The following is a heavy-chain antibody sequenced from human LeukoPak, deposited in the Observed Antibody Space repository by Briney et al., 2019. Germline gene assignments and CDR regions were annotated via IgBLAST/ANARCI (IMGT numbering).Heavy chain of an antibody. CDR2: ISGSGGST. D-gene: IGHD3-10*01. CDR3: AKDVLWFGGWDY. V-gene: IGHV3-23*01. Sequence: GGSLRLSCAASGFTFSSYGMSWVRQAPGKGLEWVSAISGSGGSTYYADSVKGRFTISRDNSKNTLYLQMNSLRAEDTAVYYCAKDVLWFGGWDYWGQGTLVTVSS. CDR1: GFTFSSYG. J-gene: IGHJ4*02.